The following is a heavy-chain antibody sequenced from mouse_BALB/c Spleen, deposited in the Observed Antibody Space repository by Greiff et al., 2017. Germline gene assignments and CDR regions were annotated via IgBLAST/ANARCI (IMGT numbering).Heavy chain of an antibody. D-gene: IGHD2-1*01. CDR1: GFNIKDTY. J-gene: IGHJ2*01. Sequence: EVQLQQSGAELVKPGASVKLSCTASGFNIKDTYMHWVKQRPEQGLEWIGRIDPANGNTKYDPKFQGKATITADTSSNTAYLQLSSLTSEDTAVYYCAYGNYKVYFDYWGQGTTLTVSS. CDR2: IDPANGNT. V-gene: IGHV14-3*02. CDR3: AYGNYKVYFDY.